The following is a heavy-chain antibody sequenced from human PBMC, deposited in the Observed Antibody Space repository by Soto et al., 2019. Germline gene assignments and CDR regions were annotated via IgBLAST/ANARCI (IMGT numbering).Heavy chain of an antibody. J-gene: IGHJ3*02. Sequence: EVQLLESGGGLVQPGGSLRLSCAASGFTFSSYVMSWVRQAPGKGLEWVSAISGSGGSTYYADSVKGRFTISRDNSKNTLYLQMNSLRAEDTAVYYCAKVGEVPAAIMGAFDIWGQGTMVTVSS. D-gene: IGHD2-2*01. CDR3: AKVGEVPAAIMGAFDI. CDR2: ISGSGGST. CDR1: GFTFSSYV. V-gene: IGHV3-23*01.